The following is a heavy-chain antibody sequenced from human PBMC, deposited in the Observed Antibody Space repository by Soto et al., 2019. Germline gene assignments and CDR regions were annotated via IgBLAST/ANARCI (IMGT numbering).Heavy chain of an antibody. CDR2: INPSDGST. V-gene: IGHV1-46*01. J-gene: IGHJ6*03. CDR1: GYTFASYY. CDR3: ARGGARITIFEVVIIPGFYYYYMDV. D-gene: IGHD3-3*01. Sequence: GASVKVSCKASGYTFASYYMHWVRQAPEQGLEWMGIINPSDGSTNYAQKFQGRVTMTRDTSTSTAYMQLSSLRSEDTAAYYCARGGARITIFEVVIIPGFYYYYMDVWGKGTTVTVSS.